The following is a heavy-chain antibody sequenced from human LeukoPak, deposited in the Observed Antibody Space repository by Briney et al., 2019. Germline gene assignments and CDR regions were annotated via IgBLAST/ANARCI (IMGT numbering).Heavy chain of an antibody. V-gene: IGHV4-59*01. CDR3: ARDGGDWFDP. D-gene: IGHD2-21*01. J-gene: IGHJ5*02. CDR2: IYYSGST. CDR1: GGSINSYY. Sequence: PSETLSLTCTVSGGSINSYYWNWIRQPPGKGLEWIGNIYYSGSTNYNPSLKRRVTISVDTSKNQFSLKLSSVTAADTAVYYCARDGGDWFDPWGQGTLVTVSS.